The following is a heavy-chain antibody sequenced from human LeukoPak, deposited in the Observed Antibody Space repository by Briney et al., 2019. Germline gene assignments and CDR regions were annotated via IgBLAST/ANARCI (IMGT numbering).Heavy chain of an antibody. CDR3: ARGYYDSSGYYEPYYFDY. Sequence: ASVKVSCKASGYTFSSYGISWVRQAPGQGLEWMGWISADNGNTNYVQKFQGRVTMTTDTSTSTAYMELRSLRSDDTAVYYCARGYYDSSGYYEPYYFDYWGQGTLVTVSS. D-gene: IGHD3-22*01. J-gene: IGHJ4*02. CDR2: ISADNGNT. CDR1: GYTFSSYG. V-gene: IGHV1-18*01.